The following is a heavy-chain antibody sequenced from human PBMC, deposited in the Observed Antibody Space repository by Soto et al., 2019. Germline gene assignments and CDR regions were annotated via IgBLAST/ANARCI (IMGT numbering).Heavy chain of an antibody. CDR1: GGSFSGYY. CDR3: ARCGQSWELFDY. D-gene: IGHD1-26*01. V-gene: IGHV4-34*01. CDR2: INHSGST. Sequence: SETLSLTCAVYGGSFSGYYWSWIRQPPGKGLEWIGEINHSGSTNYNPSLKSRVTISVDTSKNQFSLKLSSVTAADTAVYYCARCGQSWELFDYWSQGTLVTVSS. J-gene: IGHJ4*02.